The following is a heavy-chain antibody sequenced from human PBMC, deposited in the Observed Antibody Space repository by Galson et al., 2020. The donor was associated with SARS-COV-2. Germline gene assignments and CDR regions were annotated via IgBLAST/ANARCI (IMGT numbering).Heavy chain of an antibody. CDR1: GYTLTELS. CDR3: ATSPPIAAPAIPYYYYYYGMDV. CDR2: FDPEDGET. V-gene: IGHV1-24*01. D-gene: IGHD6-13*01. Sequence: ASVKVSCKVSGYTLTELSMHWVRQAPGKGLEWMGGFDPEDGETIYAQKFQGRVTMTEDTSTDTAYMELSSLRSEDTAVYYCATSPPIAAPAIPYYYYYYGMDVWGQGTTVTVSS. J-gene: IGHJ6*02.